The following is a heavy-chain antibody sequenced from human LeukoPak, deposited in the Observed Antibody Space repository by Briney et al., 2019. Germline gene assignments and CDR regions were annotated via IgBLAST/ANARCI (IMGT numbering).Heavy chain of an antibody. Sequence: SETLSLTCAVYGGSFSGYYWSWIRQPPGKGLEWIGEINHSGSTNYNPSLKSRVTISVETSKNQFSLKLSSVTAADTAVYYCARHPVRGRRSSGYYLHHFDYWGQGTLVTVSS. CDR2: INHSGST. D-gene: IGHD3-22*01. J-gene: IGHJ4*02. V-gene: IGHV4-34*01. CDR3: ARHPVRGRRSSGYYLHHFDY. CDR1: GGSFSGYY.